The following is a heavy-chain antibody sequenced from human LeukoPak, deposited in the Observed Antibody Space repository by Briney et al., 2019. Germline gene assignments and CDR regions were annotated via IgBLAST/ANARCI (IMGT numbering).Heavy chain of an antibody. D-gene: IGHD4-11*01. J-gene: IGHJ4*02. Sequence: SETLSLTCAVYGGSFSGYYWSWIRQPPGKGLEWIGEINHSGSTNYNPSLKSRVTISVDTSKNQFSLKLSSVTAADTAVYYCARGHPVSFDYWGQGTLVTVSS. CDR1: GGSFSGYY. CDR3: ARGHPVSFDY. CDR2: INHSGST. V-gene: IGHV4-34*01.